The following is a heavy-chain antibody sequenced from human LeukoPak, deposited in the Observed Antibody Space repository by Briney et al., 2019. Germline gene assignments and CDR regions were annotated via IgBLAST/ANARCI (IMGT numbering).Heavy chain of an antibody. CDR1: GFTFSSYS. Sequence: PGGSLRLSCAASGFTFSSYSMNWIRQAPGKGLEWVSGINWNGGSTGYADSVKGRFTISRDNAKNSLYLQMNSLRAEDTALYYCARGGYGDYYYYYMDVWGKGTTVTVSS. J-gene: IGHJ6*03. CDR3: ARGGYGDYYYYYMDV. D-gene: IGHD4-17*01. CDR2: INWNGGST. V-gene: IGHV3-20*04.